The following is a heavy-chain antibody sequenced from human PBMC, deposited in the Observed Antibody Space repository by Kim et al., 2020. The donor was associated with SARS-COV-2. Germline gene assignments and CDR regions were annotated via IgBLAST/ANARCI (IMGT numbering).Heavy chain of an antibody. CDR2: IMPIFGSG. D-gene: IGHD6-13*01. J-gene: IGHJ4*02. V-gene: IGHV1-69*13. CDR3: ARGLVGIAAAGFDY. CDR1: GGTFSTYA. Sequence: SVKVSCKASGGTFSTYAISWVRQAPGQGLEWMGDIMPIFGSGNYAQKFQGRVTITADESTSTVYMELSSLRSEDTAVYYCARGLVGIAAAGFDYWGQGT.